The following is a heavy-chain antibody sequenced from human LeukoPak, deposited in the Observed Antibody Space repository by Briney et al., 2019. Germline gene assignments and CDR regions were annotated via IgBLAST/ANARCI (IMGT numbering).Heavy chain of an antibody. D-gene: IGHD1-1*01. V-gene: IGHV3-21*01. CDR1: GFTFSTYN. CDR2: ISDNSRYI. Sequence: GGSLRLSCAASGFTFSTYNMNWVRQAPGKGLEWVSSISDNSRYIYYADSVKGRFTISRDNAKNSLYLQMNSLRDEDTAVYYCARDRLLEDRDYHYYYYMDVWGIGTTVTVSS. J-gene: IGHJ6*03. CDR3: ARDRLLEDRDYHYYYYMDV.